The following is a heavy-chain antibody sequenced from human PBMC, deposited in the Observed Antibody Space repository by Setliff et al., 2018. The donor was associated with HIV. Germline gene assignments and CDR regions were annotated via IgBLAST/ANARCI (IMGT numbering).Heavy chain of an antibody. CDR2: ISAYNGNT. CDR3: ARYCSGGSCPGRFDP. V-gene: IGHV1-18*01. D-gene: IGHD2-15*01. CDR1: GYTFTSYG. J-gene: IGHJ5*02. Sequence: PSVKVSCKASGYTFTSYGISWVRQAPGQGLEWMGWISAYNGNTNYAQKLQGRVTMTTDTSTSTAYMELRSLRSDDTAVYYCARYCSGGSCPGRFDPWGQGTLVTVSS.